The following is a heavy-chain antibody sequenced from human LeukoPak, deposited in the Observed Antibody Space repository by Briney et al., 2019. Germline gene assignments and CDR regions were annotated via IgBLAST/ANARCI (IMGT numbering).Heavy chain of an antibody. J-gene: IGHJ5*02. V-gene: IGHV3-33*06. D-gene: IGHD4-17*01. Sequence: GGSLRLSCAASGFTFSSYVMHWVRQAPGKGLEWVAVIWYDGSNKYYADSVKGRFTISRDNSKNTLYLQMNSLRAEDTAVYYCAKGLYRRVTTVTTSWFDPWGQGTLVTVSS. CDR3: AKGLYRRVTTVTTSWFDP. CDR1: GFTFSSYV. CDR2: IWYDGSNK.